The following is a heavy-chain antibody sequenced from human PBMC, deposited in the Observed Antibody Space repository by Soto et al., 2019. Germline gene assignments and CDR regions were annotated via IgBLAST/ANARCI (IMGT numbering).Heavy chain of an antibody. CDR2: IRPDNGDT. J-gene: IGHJ5*02. Sequence: QLQLVQSGAEVERPGASVRVSCKAYGYAFSKYGISWIRQAPGQGLEWMGWIRPDNGDTNYAQNFQGRSTITTDTSPNTAYMELRSLRSDDTPVYYCATSYDSGFDPWGQGTLVSVSS. V-gene: IGHV1-18*04. D-gene: IGHD5-12*01. CDR3: ATSYDSGFDP. CDR1: GYAFSKYG.